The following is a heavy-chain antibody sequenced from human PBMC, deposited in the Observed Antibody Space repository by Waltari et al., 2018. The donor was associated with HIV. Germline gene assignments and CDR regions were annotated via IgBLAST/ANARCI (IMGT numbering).Heavy chain of an antibody. D-gene: IGHD1-20*01. CDR2: ISSDGTTT. V-gene: IGHV3-74*01. CDR3: TRDLARYNWNDIPLDY. CDR1: ASTSSSYW. J-gene: IGHJ4*02. Sequence: EVQLVESGGGFVKPGGSLKLPGAASASTSSSYWLPWVRQAPGKGLVWVSRISSDGTTTSYADSVKGRFTISRDNAKNTLYLQMNSLRAEDTAVYYCTRDLARYNWNDIPLDYWGQGALVTVSS.